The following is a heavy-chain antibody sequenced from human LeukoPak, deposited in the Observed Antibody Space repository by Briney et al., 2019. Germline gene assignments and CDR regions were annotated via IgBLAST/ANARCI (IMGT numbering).Heavy chain of an antibody. J-gene: IGHJ4*01. CDR1: GYTFTDYG. CDR3: ARVYRSSWYPMDY. CDR2: INTNTGNP. V-gene: IGHV7-4-1*02. D-gene: IGHD6-13*01. Sequence: WASVKVSCKASGYTFTDYGMSWMRQAPGQGLEWMGWINTNTGNPTYAQGFTGRFVFSLDTSVSTAYLQITSLKAEDTAVYYCARVYRSSWYPMDYWGQEPWSPSPQ.